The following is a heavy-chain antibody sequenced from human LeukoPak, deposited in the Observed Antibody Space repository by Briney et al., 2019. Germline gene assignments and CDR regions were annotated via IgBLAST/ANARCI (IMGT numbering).Heavy chain of an antibody. V-gene: IGHV1-46*01. CDR3: ARDLGIGSGWYGVY. CDR2: INPSGGST. J-gene: IGHJ4*02. D-gene: IGHD6-19*01. CDR1: GGTFSSYA. Sequence: ASVKVSCKASGGTFSSYAISWVRQAPGQGLEWMGIINPSGGSTSYAQKFQGRVTMTRDTSTSTVYMELSSLRSEDTAVYYCARDLGIGSGWYGVYWGQGTLVTVSS.